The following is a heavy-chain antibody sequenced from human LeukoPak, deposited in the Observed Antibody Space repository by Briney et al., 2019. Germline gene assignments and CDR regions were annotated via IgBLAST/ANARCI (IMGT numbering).Heavy chain of an antibody. Sequence: GGSLRLSCAASGFTFSSYATSWVRQAPGKGLEWVSAISGSGGSTYYADSVKGRFTISRDNSKNTLYLQMNSLRAEDTAVYYCAKDKGSVLVATLIDYWGQGTLVTVSS. D-gene: IGHD2-15*01. V-gene: IGHV3-23*01. CDR3: AKDKGSVLVATLIDY. CDR2: ISGSGGST. CDR1: GFTFSSYA. J-gene: IGHJ4*02.